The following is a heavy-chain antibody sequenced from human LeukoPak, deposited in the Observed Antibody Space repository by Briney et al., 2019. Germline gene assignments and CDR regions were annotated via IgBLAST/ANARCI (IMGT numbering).Heavy chain of an antibody. Sequence: SETLSLTCTVSGGSISSYYWSWIRQHPGKGLEWIGYIYYSGSTYYNPSLKSRVTISVDTSKNQFSLKLSSVTAADTAVYYCARFVDTAMGDYWGQGTLVTVSS. CDR2: IYYSGST. J-gene: IGHJ4*02. V-gene: IGHV4-59*06. CDR1: GGSISSYY. CDR3: ARFVDTAMGDY. D-gene: IGHD5-18*01.